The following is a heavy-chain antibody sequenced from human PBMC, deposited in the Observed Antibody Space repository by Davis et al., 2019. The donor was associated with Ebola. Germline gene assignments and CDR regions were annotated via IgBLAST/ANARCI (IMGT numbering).Heavy chain of an antibody. D-gene: IGHD5-18*01. J-gene: IGHJ4*02. CDR3: ARGSQDTTMLLDFIY. CDR1: GGTFSSHA. CDR2: IIPILGAT. Sequence: AASVKVSCKASGGTFSSHAVSWVRQAPGQGLEWMGGIIPILGATNYAQSFQGRVTITADESTSTAYMKLSSLRSEDTAVYYCARGSQDTTMLLDFIYWGQGTLVTVSS. V-gene: IGHV1-69*13.